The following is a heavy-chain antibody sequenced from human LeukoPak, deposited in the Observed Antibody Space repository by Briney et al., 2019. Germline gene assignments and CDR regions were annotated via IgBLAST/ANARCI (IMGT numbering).Heavy chain of an antibody. CDR1: GYTFTGYY. J-gene: IGHJ4*02. CDR3: AREKRGYSYGDTFDY. V-gene: IGHV1-2*02. D-gene: IGHD5-18*01. CDR2: INPNSGGT. Sequence: WASVKVSCKASGYTFTGYYMHWVRRAPGQGLEWMGWINPNSGGTNYAQKFQGRVTMTRDTSISTAYMELSRLRSDDTAVYYCAREKRGYSYGDTFDYWGQGTLVTVSS.